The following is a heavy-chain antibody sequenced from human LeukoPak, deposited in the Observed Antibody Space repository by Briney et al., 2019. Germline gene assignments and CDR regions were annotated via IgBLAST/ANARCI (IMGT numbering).Heavy chain of an antibody. J-gene: IGHJ4*02. CDR3: ARGGSSNF. D-gene: IGHD2-2*01. V-gene: IGHV3-48*01. CDR1: GFTFNNYW. Sequence: GGSLRLSCAASGFTFNNYWMSWVRQAPGKGLEWVSYISSSSSTIYYADSVKGRFTIPRDNSKDTLYVQMNSLRTEDTAVYYCARGGSSNFWGQGTLVTVSS. CDR2: ISSSSSTI.